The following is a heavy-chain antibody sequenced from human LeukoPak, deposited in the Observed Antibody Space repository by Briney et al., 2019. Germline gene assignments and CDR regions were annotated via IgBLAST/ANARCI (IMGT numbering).Heavy chain of an antibody. V-gene: IGHV3-30-3*01. CDR3: ARTLSKRFLEWLSAYYGMDV. J-gene: IGHJ6*02. CDR2: ISYDGSNK. CDR1: GFTFSSYA. D-gene: IGHD3-3*01. Sequence: GGSLRLSCAASGFTFSSYAMHWVRQAPGKGLEWVAVISYDGSNKYYADSVKGRFTISRDNAKNSLYLQMNSLRAEDTAVYYCARTLSKRFLEWLSAYYGMDVWGQGTTVTVSS.